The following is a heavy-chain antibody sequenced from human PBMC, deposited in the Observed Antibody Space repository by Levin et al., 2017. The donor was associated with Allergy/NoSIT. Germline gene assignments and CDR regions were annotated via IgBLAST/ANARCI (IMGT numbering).Heavy chain of an antibody. CDR3: ARDPVYLSGSASHRLDP. CDR2: LHPDSGDT. D-gene: IGHD3-10*01. CDR1: GYSFTGYY. J-gene: IGHJ5*02. V-gene: IGHV1-2*02. Sequence: AASVKVSCKTSGYSFTGYYIYWVRQAPGQALEWMGWLHPDSGDTHYTQSFQGRVTMTRDSSISTAYMELHRLTSDDSAIYYCARDPVYLSGSASHRLDPWGQGTLIAVTS.